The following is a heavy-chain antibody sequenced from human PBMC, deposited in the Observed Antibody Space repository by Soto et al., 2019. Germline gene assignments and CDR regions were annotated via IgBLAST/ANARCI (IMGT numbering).Heavy chain of an antibody. CDR1: GFTFSSYA. CDR2: ISGSGVST. CDR3: AKDRRYSSGWHDAFYI. Sequence: GGSLRLSCAASGFTFSSYAMSWVRQAPGKGLEWVSAISGSGVSTYYADSVKGRFTISRDNSKNTRYLQMNSLGAEDTAVYYCAKDRRYSSGWHDAFYIWGQGTMVTVSS. V-gene: IGHV3-23*01. J-gene: IGHJ3*02. D-gene: IGHD6-19*01.